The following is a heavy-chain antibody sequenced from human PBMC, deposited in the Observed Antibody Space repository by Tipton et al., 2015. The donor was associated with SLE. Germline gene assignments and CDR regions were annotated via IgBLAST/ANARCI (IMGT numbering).Heavy chain of an antibody. CDR1: DDSISHYY. Sequence: TLSLTCTVSDDSISHYYWSWIRQPPGKGLEWIGYIYYSGSTNYNPSLKSRVTISVDTSKNQFSLKLSSVTAADTAVYYCARRGGGYDYLYYYYGMDVWGQGTTVTVSS. CDR2: IYYSGST. J-gene: IGHJ6*02. D-gene: IGHD5-12*01. CDR3: ARRGGGYDYLYYYYGMDV. V-gene: IGHV4-59*01.